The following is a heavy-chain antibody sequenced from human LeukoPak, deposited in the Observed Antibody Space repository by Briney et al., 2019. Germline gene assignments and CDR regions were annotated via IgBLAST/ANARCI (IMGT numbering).Heavy chain of an antibody. Sequence: GASVKVSCKASGYTFTSYGISWVRQAPRQGLEWMGGIIPIFGTANYAQKFQGRVTITADESTSTAYMELSSLRSEDTAVYYCARECERYFDWSPPPGHYGMDVWGQGTTVTVSS. CDR3: ARECERYFDWSPPPGHYGMDV. CDR1: GYTFTSYG. CDR2: IIPIFGTA. J-gene: IGHJ6*02. V-gene: IGHV1-69*13. D-gene: IGHD3-9*01.